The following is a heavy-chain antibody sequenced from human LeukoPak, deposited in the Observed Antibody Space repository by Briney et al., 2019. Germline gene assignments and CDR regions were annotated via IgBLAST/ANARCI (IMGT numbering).Heavy chain of an antibody. CDR1: GGSVSSSSSY. CDR3: VRQNSDYYYYYLDV. J-gene: IGHJ6*03. Sequence: PSETLSLTCTVSGGSVSSSSSYWAWLRQPPGRGLEWMGSVYYSGTTYYNTSLESRVTISEDTSRNRFSLMLSSVTAADTAVYYCVRQNSDYYYYYLDVWGEGTTVIVS. V-gene: IGHV4-39*01. D-gene: IGHD1-7*01. CDR2: VYYSGTT.